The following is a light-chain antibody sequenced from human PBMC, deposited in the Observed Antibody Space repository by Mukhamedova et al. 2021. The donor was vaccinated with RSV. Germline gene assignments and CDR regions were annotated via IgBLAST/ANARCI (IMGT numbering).Light chain of an antibody. CDR3: QQYVNMVA. V-gene: IGKV1-33*01. Sequence: GDRVTITYQASHDIIKYLNWYQQKAGKAPKLLISEASSLEAGVPSRFSGGGSGTDFTFSISSLQPEDIATYYCQQYVNMVAFGGGTK. CDR1: HDIIKY. CDR2: EAS. J-gene: IGKJ4*01.